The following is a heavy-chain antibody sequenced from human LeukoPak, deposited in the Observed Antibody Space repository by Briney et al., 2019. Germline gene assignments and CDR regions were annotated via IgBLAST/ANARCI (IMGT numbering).Heavy chain of an antibody. D-gene: IGHD4-23*01. V-gene: IGHV3-43*01. CDR2: ISWDGGST. J-gene: IGHJ4*02. CDR3: AKDIGDYGGNSRFDY. CDR1: GFTFDDYT. Sequence: GGSLRLSCAASGFTFDDYTMHWVRQAPGKGLEWVSLISWDGGSTYYADSVKGRFTISRDNSKNSLYLQMNSLRTEDTALYYCAKDIGDYGGNSRFDYWGQGTLVTVSS.